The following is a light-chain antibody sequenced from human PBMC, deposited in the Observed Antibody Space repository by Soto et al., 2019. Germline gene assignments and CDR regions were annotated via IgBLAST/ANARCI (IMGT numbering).Light chain of an antibody. Sequence: DIPMTQSPSSVSASVGDRVTITCRAGQGITSWLAWYQQKPGKAPKLLIYRASNLQSGVPSRFSGSGSGTDYTLTISGLQPADFATYYCQQTTTFPLTFGGGTKVEIK. CDR1: QGITSW. CDR3: QQTTTFPLT. V-gene: IGKV1-12*01. J-gene: IGKJ4*01. CDR2: RAS.